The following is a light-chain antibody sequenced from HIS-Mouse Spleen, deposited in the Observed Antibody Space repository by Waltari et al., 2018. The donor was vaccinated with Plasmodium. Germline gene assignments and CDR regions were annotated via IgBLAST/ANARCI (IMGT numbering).Light chain of an antibody. J-gene: IGKJ4*01. CDR2: AAS. CDR3: QQSYSTPPT. CDR1: QSISSY. V-gene: IGKV1-39*01. Sequence: EIEMNQYPSSLSASEGPRGTSTCRASQSISSYLSWYPQKPGKAPKLLIYAASSLQSGVPSRFSGSGSGTDFTLTISSLQPEDFATYYCQQSYSTPPTFGGGTKVEIK.